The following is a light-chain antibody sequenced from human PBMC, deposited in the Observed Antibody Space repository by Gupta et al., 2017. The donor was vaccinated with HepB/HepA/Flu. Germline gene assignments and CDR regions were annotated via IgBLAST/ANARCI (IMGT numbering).Light chain of an antibody. CDR2: AAS. CDR1: QGIRND. V-gene: IGKV1-6*01. CDR3: RQDYSYPLT. J-gene: IGKJ2*01. Sequence: AIQMIQSPSSLSASVGDRVTITCRASQGIRNDLGWYRQKPGKAPKLLIYAASSLQSGVPSRFSGSGSGTDFTLTISSLQPEDFATYYCRQDYSYPLTFGQGTKFEIK.